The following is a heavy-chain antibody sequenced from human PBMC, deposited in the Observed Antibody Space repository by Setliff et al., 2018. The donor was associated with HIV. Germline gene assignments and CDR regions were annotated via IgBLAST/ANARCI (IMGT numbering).Heavy chain of an antibody. D-gene: IGHD3-3*01. CDR1: GGSISSSSYY. Sequence: KTSETLSLTCTVSGGSISSSSYYWGWIRQPPGKGLEWIGSIFYSGITYYNPSLKSRVTISVDTSKNQFSLNLTSVTAADTAVYYCARSKTFYDFWGGYYTHGAFKIWGLGTMVTVSS. CDR2: IFYSGIT. CDR3: ARSKTFYDFWGGYYTHGAFKI. J-gene: IGHJ3*02. V-gene: IGHV4-39*01.